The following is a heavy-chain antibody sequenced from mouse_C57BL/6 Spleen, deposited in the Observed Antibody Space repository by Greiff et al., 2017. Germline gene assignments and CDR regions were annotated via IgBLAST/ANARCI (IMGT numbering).Heavy chain of an antibody. V-gene: IGHV1-15*01. CDR1: GYTFTDYE. CDR3: TSPNYYGSSLGAY. J-gene: IGHJ3*01. CDR2: IDPETGGT. D-gene: IGHD1-1*01. Sequence: VQLVESGAELVRPGASVTLSCKASGYTFTDYEMHWVKQTPVHGLEWIGAIDPETGGTAYNQKFKGKAILTADKSSSTAYMELRSLTSEDSAVYYCTSPNYYGSSLGAYWGQGTLVTVSA.